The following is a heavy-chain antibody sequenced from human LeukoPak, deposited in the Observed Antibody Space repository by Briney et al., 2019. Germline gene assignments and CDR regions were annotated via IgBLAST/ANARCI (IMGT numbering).Heavy chain of an antibody. Sequence: GGSLRLSCAASGFTFSTYWMTWVRQAPGKGLEWVAYINQDGSETSYLGSVKGRFTISRDNAKDYLYLQMNSLRIEDTAVYYCARGHWFFGLWGRGTLVTVSS. J-gene: IGHJ2*01. CDR2: INQDGSET. V-gene: IGHV3-7*01. CDR1: GFTFSTYW. CDR3: ARGHWFFGL.